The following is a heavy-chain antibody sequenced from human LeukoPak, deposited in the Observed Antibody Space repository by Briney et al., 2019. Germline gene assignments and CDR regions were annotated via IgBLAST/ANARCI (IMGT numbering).Heavy chain of an antibody. J-gene: IGHJ4*02. CDR3: AKASCSSTSCYARGFDY. D-gene: IGHD2-2*01. Sequence: PGGSLRLSCAASGFTFDDYAMHWVRQAPGKGLEWVSGISWNSGSIVYADSVKGRFTISRDNAKNSLYLQMNSLRAEDTALYYCAKASCSSTSCYARGFDYWGQGTLVTVSS. CDR1: GFTFDDYA. CDR2: ISWNSGSI. V-gene: IGHV3-9*01.